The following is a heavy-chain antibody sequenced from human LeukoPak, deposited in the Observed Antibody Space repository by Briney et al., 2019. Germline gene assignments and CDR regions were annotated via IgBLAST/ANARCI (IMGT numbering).Heavy chain of an antibody. J-gene: IGHJ4*02. Sequence: ASVKVSCKASGYTFPSYGIGWVRQAPGQGLEWMGWINPNSGGTNYAQKFQGRVTMTRDTSISTAYMELSRLRSDDTAVYYCARDVVYYYDSSGYSGGFDYWGQGTLVTVSS. CDR1: GYTFPSYG. CDR3: ARDVVYYYDSSGYSGGFDY. V-gene: IGHV1-2*02. D-gene: IGHD3-22*01. CDR2: INPNSGGT.